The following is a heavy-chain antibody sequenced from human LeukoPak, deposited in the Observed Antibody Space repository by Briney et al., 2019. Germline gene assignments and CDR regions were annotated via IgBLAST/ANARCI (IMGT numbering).Heavy chain of an antibody. D-gene: IGHD3-22*01. J-gene: IGHJ4*02. CDR2: ISGSGGST. CDR1: GFTFSSYA. CDR3: AKDGVEDYYDSSGYFDY. Sequence: GGSLRLSCAASGFTFSSYAMSWVRQAPGEGLEWVSAISGSGGSTYYADPVKGRFTISRDNSKNTLYLQMNSLRAEDTAVYYCAKDGVEDYYDSSGYFDYWGQGTLVTVSS. V-gene: IGHV3-23*01.